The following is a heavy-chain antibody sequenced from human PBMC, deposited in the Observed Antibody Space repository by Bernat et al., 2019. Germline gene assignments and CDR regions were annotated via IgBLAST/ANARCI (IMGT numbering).Heavy chain of an antibody. D-gene: IGHD6-19*01. V-gene: IGHV3-23*01. CDR3: AKDLGSGWYSFDY. Sequence: EVQLLESGGDLVQPGGSLRLSCAASGFTFSTYAMSWVRQAPGKGLEWVSRFSGRGGATYYADSGKGRFIISRDNSKNTLYLKMNSLRAEDTAVYYCAKDLGSGWYSFDYWGQGTLVTVPS. CDR2: FSGRGGAT. J-gene: IGHJ4*02. CDR1: GFTFSTYA.